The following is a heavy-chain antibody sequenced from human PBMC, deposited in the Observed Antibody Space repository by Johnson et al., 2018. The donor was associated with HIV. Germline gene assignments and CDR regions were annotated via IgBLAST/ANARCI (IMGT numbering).Heavy chain of an antibody. CDR2: ISSSGSTI. Sequence: QVQLVESGGGLVKPGGSLRLSCAVSTFTFSDYYMRWIRQAPGKGLEWLSYISSSGSTIYYADSVKGRFIISRDNARNSLYLQMNNLRAEDTAVYYCVRDDGSDYEAFDIWGQGTMVTVSS. J-gene: IGHJ3*02. CDR3: VRDDGSDYEAFDI. V-gene: IGHV3-11*01. D-gene: IGHD2-21*01. CDR1: TFTFSDYY.